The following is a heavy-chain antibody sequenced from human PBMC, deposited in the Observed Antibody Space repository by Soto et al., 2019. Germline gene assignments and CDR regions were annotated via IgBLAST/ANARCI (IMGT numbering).Heavy chain of an antibody. CDR3: AHIPNYYQYDWFDP. D-gene: IGHD3-16*01. V-gene: IGHV2-5*02. CDR1: GFSLTTRGVG. CDR2: IYWDDDK. Sequence: QITLKESGPPLVKPTQTLTLTCTFSGFSLTTRGVGVGWIRQPPGKALECLALIYWDDDKRYSPSLQSRLSITKDTSKSQGVLTMTNVDPVDTATYYCAHIPNYYQYDWFDPWGQGTLVSVSS. J-gene: IGHJ5*02.